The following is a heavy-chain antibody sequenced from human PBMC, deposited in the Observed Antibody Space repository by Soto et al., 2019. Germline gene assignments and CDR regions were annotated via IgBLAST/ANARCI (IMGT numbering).Heavy chain of an antibody. V-gene: IGHV2-70*11. CDR1: GFSLSTSGMC. CDR2: IDWDDDK. Sequence: SGPTLVNPTQTLTLTCTFSGFSLSTSGMCVSWIRQPPGKALEWLARIDWDDDKYYSTSLKTRLTISKDTSKNQVVLTMTNMDPVDTATYYCARAKSSYYDILTGYSTWDYYYYYMDAWGKATTVTVS. D-gene: IGHD3-9*01. CDR3: ARAKSSYYDILTGYSTWDYYYYYMDA. J-gene: IGHJ6*03.